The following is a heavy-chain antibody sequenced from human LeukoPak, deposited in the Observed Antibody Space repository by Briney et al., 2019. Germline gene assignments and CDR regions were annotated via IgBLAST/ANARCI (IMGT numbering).Heavy chain of an antibody. CDR1: GFTFGDYA. CDR2: IRSKAYGGTT. CDR3: SRGRRSPDS. V-gene: IGHV3-49*03. D-gene: IGHD5-24*01. J-gene: IGHJ5*01. Sequence: VELGRSLRLSCTASGFTFGDYAMSWFRQSPGKGLEWVGFIRSKAYGGTTEYAASLKGRITISRDDSKTIAYLQMSSLKTEDTAVYYCSRGRRSPDSWGQGTLVTVSS.